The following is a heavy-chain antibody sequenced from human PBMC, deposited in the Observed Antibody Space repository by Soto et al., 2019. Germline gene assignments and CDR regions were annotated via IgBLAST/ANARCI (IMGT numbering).Heavy chain of an antibody. D-gene: IGHD1-26*01. CDR1: GYSFTTYW. V-gene: IGHV5-51*01. CDR2: IYPADSDT. CDR3: AKYSGSYHSHLDY. Sequence: RGESLKISCKGSGYSFTTYWIGWVRQMPGKGLECMGIIYPADSDTRYGPSFQGQVTISVDKSISTAYLQWSSLKASDTAMYYCAKYSGSYHSHLDYWGQGTLVTVSS. J-gene: IGHJ4*02.